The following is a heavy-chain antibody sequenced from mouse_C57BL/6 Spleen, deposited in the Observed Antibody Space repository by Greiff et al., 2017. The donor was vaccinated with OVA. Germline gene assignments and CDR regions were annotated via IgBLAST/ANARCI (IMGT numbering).Heavy chain of an antibody. D-gene: IGHD4-1*01. Sequence: QVQLQQSGAELARPGASVKMSCKASGYTFTSYTMHWVKQRPGQGLEWIGYINPSSGYTKYNQKFKDKATLTADKSSSTAYMQLSSLTSEDSAVYYCAKNWDGYAMDYWGQGTSVTVSS. CDR3: AKNWDGYAMDY. CDR1: GYTFTSYT. CDR2: INPSSGYT. V-gene: IGHV1-4*01. J-gene: IGHJ4*01.